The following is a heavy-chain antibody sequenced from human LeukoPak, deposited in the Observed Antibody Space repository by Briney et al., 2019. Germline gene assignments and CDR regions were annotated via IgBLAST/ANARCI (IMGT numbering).Heavy chain of an antibody. CDR3: ARLISGTSSGWTDY. Sequence: SETLSLTCTVSGGSISSSSYYWGWIRQPPGKGLEWIGSIYYSGSTYYNPSLKSRVTISVDTSKNQFSLKLSSVTAADTAVYYCARLISGTSSGWTDYWGQGTLVTVSS. CDR1: GGSISSSSYY. CDR2: IYYSGST. J-gene: IGHJ4*02. V-gene: IGHV4-39*07. D-gene: IGHD6-19*01.